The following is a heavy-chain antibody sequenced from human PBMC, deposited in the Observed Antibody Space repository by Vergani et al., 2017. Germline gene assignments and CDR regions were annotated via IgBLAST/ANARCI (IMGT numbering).Heavy chain of an antibody. D-gene: IGHD5-12*01. V-gene: IGHV4-39*07. Sequence: QVQLQESGPGLVKPSETLSLTCTVSGGSISSSSYYWGWIRQPPGKGLEWIGRIYTSGSTNYNPSLKSRVTISVDTSKNQFSLKLSSVTAADTAVYYCARETGYDSRGWFDPWGQGTLVTVSS. CDR3: ARETGYDSRGWFDP. CDR2: IYTSGST. J-gene: IGHJ5*02. CDR1: GGSISSSSYY.